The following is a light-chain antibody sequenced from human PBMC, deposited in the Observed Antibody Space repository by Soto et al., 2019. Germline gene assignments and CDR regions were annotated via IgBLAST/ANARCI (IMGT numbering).Light chain of an antibody. CDR1: QSVSSY. CDR2: TTS. CDR3: QQFNSWPYT. Sequence: IVETPAAAPPSVYPREKGTPSRRGSQSVSSYLAWYQQKPGQPPRLLIYTTSSRATGVPARFSGSGSGTEFTLTISSLQSEDFAVYYCQQFNSWPYTFGQGTRLEIK. V-gene: IGKV3-15*01. J-gene: IGKJ5*01.